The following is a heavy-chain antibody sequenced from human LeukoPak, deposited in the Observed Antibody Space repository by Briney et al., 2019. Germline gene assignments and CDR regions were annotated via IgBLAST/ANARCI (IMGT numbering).Heavy chain of an antibody. D-gene: IGHD4-17*01. J-gene: IGHJ4*02. V-gene: IGHV3-73*01. CDR2: LRRKAKSCAT. Sequence: PGGSLRLSCAASGFTFSGSNINWVRQAAGNEREWVGRLRRKAKSCATSYAALVKGRFTIYRDDLKKTAYPQMNSLKTEDTAVYYCTEYGDGFDYWGQGTLVTVSS. CDR1: GFTFSGSN. CDR3: TEYGDGFDY.